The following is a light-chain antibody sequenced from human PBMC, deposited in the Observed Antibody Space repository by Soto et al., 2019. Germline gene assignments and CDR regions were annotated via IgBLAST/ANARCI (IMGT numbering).Light chain of an antibody. CDR1: QSVSRY. CDR2: DAS. CDR3: QQRSNWPRT. Sequence: EIMLTQSPATLSLSPGERATLSCRASQSVSRYLAWYQQKPGQAPRLLIHDASNRATGIPARFSGSGSGTDFTLTISSLEPEDFAVYYCQQRSNWPRTFGGGTKVEIK. J-gene: IGKJ4*01. V-gene: IGKV3-11*01.